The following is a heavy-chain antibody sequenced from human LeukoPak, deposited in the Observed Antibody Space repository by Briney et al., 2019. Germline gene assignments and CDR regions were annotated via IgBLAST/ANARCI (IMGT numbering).Heavy chain of an antibody. CDR2: INPSGGST. CDR1: GYTFTSYY. D-gene: IGHD2-2*01. Sequence: VASVKVSCKASGYTFTSYYMHWVRQAPGQGLEWMGIINPSGGSTSYAQKFQSRVTMTRDMSTSTVYMELSSLRSEDTAVYYCARDCSSTSCSDGNAFDIWGQGTMVTVSS. CDR3: ARDCSSTSCSDGNAFDI. V-gene: IGHV1-46*01. J-gene: IGHJ3*02.